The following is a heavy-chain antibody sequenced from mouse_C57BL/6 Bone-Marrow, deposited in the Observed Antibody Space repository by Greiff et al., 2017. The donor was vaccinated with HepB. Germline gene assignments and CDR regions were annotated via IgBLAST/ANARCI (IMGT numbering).Heavy chain of an antibody. J-gene: IGHJ3*01. CDR1: GYSFTGYY. CDR2: INPSPGGT. CDR3: ARDYDRAY. Sequence: VQLKESGPELVKPGASVKISCKASGYSFTGYYMNWVKQSPEKSLEWMGEINPSPGGTTYNQKFKAKATLTVYNSSITSYMQLKSLTSEDSAVYYCARDYDRAYWGQGTLVTVSA. D-gene: IGHD2-4*01. V-gene: IGHV1-42*01.